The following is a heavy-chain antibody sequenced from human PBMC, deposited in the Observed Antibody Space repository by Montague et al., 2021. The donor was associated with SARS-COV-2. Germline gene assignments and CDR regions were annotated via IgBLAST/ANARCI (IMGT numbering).Heavy chain of an antibody. D-gene: IGHD6-13*01. CDR2: IYYSGST. CDR3: ARVGRQQLVRLSGMDV. J-gene: IGHJ6*02. CDR1: GGSISSSSYY. Sequence: SETLSLTPTLSGGSISSSSYYWGWIRQPPGKGLEWIGSIYYSGSTYYNPSLKSRVTISVDTSKNQFSLKLSSVTAADTAVYYCARVGRQQLVRLSGMDVWGQGTTVTVSS. V-gene: IGHV4-39*07.